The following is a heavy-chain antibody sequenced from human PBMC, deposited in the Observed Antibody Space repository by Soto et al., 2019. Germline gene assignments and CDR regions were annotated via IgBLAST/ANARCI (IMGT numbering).Heavy chain of an antibody. CDR1: GFTFTNAW. CDR3: TTDSYSTIIIVRFDY. V-gene: IGHV3-15*07. D-gene: IGHD3-22*01. CDR2: IKSKTEGGTT. Sequence: EVQLVESGGGLVKPGGSLRLSCAASGFTFTNAWINWVRQAPGKGLEWVGRIKSKTEGGTTDYAEPVKGRFAISRDDSNNMVYLQMNSLKIEDTAVYYCTTDSYSTIIIVRFDYWGHGTLVTVSS. J-gene: IGHJ4*01.